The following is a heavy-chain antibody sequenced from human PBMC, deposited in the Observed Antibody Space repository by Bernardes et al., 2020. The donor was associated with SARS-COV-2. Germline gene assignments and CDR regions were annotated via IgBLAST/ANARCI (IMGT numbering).Heavy chain of an antibody. Sequence: GRSLKLSCAASGCSFSSNGMHWVCQAPGKGLEWVSLISFDGSNIHYADSVKGRFTISRDNSKNTLNLQMNSLRVEDSAVYYCASGGFNWNYAFFDYWGQGTLVTVSS. J-gene: IGHJ4*02. CDR1: GCSFSSNG. D-gene: IGHD1-7*01. CDR2: ISFDGSNI. V-gene: IGHV3-30*03. CDR3: ASGGFNWNYAFFDY.